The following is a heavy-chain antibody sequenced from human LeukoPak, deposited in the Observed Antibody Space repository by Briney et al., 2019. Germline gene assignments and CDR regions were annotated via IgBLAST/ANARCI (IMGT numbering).Heavy chain of an antibody. CDR3: ARGMALTVTTFRWFDP. CDR1: GGAISDYY. D-gene: IGHD4-17*01. J-gene: IGHJ5*02. V-gene: IGHV4-59*01. Sequence: SETLSLTCTVSGGAISDYYWTWVRQPPGKGLEWIGYIYYSGSTNYNPSLKSRVTISVDTSKNQFSLKLSSVTAADTAVYYCARGMALTVTTFRWFDPWGQGTLVTVSS. CDR2: IYYSGST.